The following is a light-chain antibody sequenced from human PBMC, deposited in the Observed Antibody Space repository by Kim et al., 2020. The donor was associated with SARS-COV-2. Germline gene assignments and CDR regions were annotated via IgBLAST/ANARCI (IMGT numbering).Light chain of an antibody. Sequence: QSALTQPASMSGSPGQSITISCTGTNSDVGVYNHVSWYQHQPGKVPKLLIYEVTYRPSGVSSRFSGSKSGNTASLTISGLQADDEAHYYCTPYATDSTVILGGGAELSVL. J-gene: IGLJ2*01. V-gene: IGLV2-14*01. CDR3: TPYATDSTVI. CDR1: NSDVGVYNH. CDR2: EVT.